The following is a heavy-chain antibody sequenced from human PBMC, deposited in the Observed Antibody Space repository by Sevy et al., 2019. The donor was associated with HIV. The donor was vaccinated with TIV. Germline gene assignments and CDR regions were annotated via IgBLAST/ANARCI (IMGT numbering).Heavy chain of an antibody. V-gene: IGHV7-4-1*02. CDR2: IDTNTGNP. CDR3: ARAPPATSFLVPRGFQL. D-gene: IGHD3-10*01. Sequence: ASVKVSCQASGYTFSTYVINWVRQAPGQGLEWMGWIDTNTGNPTYAQAFTGRFVFSLDTSVTTAYLQISSLKAADTAVYYWARAPPATSFLVPRGFQLWGQGTLVTVSS. J-gene: IGHJ1*01. CDR1: GYTFSTYV.